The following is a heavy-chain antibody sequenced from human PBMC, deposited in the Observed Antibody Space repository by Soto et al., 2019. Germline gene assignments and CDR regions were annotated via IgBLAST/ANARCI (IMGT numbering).Heavy chain of an antibody. CDR3: ARGGDAAAGDAFDI. V-gene: IGHV3-13*01. J-gene: IGHJ3*02. D-gene: IGHD6-13*01. CDR1: GFTFSSYD. Sequence: EVQLVESGGGLVQPGGSLRLSCAASGFTFSSYDMHWVRQATGKGLEWVSAIGTAGDTYYPGSVKGRFTISRENAKNSLYLQMNSLRAGDTAVYYCARGGDAAAGDAFDIWGQGTMVNVSS. CDR2: IGTAGDT.